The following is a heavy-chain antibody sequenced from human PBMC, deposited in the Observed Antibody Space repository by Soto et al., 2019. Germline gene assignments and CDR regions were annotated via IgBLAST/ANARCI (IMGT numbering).Heavy chain of an antibody. D-gene: IGHD1-26*01. J-gene: IGHJ2*01. CDR2: INSDGSST. V-gene: IGHV3-74*01. CDR3: ARGGSLNWYFDL. Sequence: EVPLVESGGGLVQPGGSLRLSCAASGFTFSSYWMHWVRHAPGKGLVWVSRINSDGSSTSYADSVKGRFTISRDNAKNTLYLQMNSLRVEDTAVYYCARGGSLNWYFDLWGRGTLVTVSS. CDR1: GFTFSSYW.